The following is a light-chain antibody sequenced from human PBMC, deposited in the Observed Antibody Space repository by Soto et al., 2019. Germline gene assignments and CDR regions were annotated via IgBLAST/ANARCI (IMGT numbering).Light chain of an antibody. V-gene: IGLV2-8*01. J-gene: IGLJ1*01. CDR1: SSDVGGYNY. CDR3: SSYAGSSNV. Sequence: LTQPPSASGSPGQSVAISCTGTSSDVGGYNYVSWYQQHPGKAPKLMIYEVNKRPSGVPDRFSGPKSGNTASLTVSGLQAEDEADYYCSSYAGSSNVFGTGTKVTVL. CDR2: EVN.